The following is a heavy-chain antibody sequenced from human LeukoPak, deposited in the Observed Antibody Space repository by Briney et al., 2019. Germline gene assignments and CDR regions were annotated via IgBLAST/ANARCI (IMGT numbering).Heavy chain of an antibody. CDR2: IRYDGTNK. Sequence: GGSLRLSCAASGFTFSNSAMSWVRQAPGKGLEWVAFIRYDGTNKYYADSVKGRFTISRDSSKNTLYLQMNSLRAEDTAVYYCAKDFWDTVATSFDYWGQGTLVTVSS. J-gene: IGHJ4*02. CDR3: AKDFWDTVATSFDY. V-gene: IGHV3-30*02. D-gene: IGHD5-12*01. CDR1: GFTFSNSA.